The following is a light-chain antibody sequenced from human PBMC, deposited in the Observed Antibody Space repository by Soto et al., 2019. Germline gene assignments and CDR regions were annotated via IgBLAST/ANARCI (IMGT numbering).Light chain of an antibody. V-gene: IGLV2-14*01. CDR2: DVN. Sequence: QSALTQPASVSGSPGQSITISCTGTGSDVGAYNYVSWYQHHPDKAPKLIIYDVNNRPSGVSKRFSGSKSGNTASLTISGLQAEDEADYYCSSVAGSSTFEVFGTGTKLTVL. J-gene: IGLJ1*01. CDR3: SSVAGSSTFEV. CDR1: GSDVGAYNY.